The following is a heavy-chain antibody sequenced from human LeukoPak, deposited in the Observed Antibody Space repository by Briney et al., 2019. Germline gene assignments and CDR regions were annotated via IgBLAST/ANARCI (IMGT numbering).Heavy chain of an antibody. Sequence: GGSLRLSCAASGFTFSSYAMSWVRQAPGKGLEWVAVISYDGSNKYYADSVKGRFTISRDNSKNTLYLQMNSLRADDTAVYFCAKQAGWGAYFSFLPFDFWGRGTLVTVSS. V-gene: IGHV3-30*18. D-gene: IGHD3-3*01. CDR2: ISYDGSNK. CDR3: AKQAGWGAYFSFLPFDF. CDR1: GFTFSSYA. J-gene: IGHJ4*02.